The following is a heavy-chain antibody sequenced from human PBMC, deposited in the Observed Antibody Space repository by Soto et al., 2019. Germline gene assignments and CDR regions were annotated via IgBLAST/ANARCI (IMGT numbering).Heavy chain of an antibody. D-gene: IGHD2-15*01. V-gene: IGHV3-30*04. J-gene: IGHJ4*02. CDR3: VRGNGGSPRYFLDH. Sequence: QVQLVESGGGVVQPGRSLRLSCAASGFIFSRTAMHWVRQSPGKGLEWVAVIIFDGSIKYYADSVRDRFTISRDNSKNTVYLQMNSLGVEDTAVYYCVRGNGGSPRYFLDHWGQGTPVIVSS. CDR2: IIFDGSIK. CDR1: GFIFSRTA.